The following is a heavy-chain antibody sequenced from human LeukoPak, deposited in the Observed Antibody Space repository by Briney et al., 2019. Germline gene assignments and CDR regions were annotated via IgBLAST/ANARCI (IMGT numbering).Heavy chain of an antibody. CDR2: ISSSSSYI. CDR3: TTSDINYRPFDN. CDR1: GFTFSSYS. Sequence: GGSLRLSCAASGFTFSSYSMNWVRQTPGKGLEWVSSISSSSSYIFYADSVKGRFTMSRDNAKKSLFLQMNSLRAEDMAVYYCTTSDINYRPFDNWGQGTLVTVSS. J-gene: IGHJ4*02. D-gene: IGHD4-11*01. V-gene: IGHV3-21*01.